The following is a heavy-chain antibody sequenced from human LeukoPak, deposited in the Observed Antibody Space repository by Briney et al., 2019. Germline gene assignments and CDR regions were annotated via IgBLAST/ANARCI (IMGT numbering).Heavy chain of an antibody. J-gene: IGHJ6*03. Sequence: GGSLRLSCAASGFTFSSYAMSWVRQAPGEGLEGVSLLRANVDGTYYADSVKGRFTISRDNSTNTLYLQMNSLKPEDTAVYYCAKTQDYYGSGSYYNVYYYYYMDVWGKGTTVTVSS. V-gene: IGHV3-23*01. CDR3: AKTQDYYGSGSYYNVYYYYYMDV. CDR2: LRANVDGT. CDR1: GFTFSSYA. D-gene: IGHD3-10*01.